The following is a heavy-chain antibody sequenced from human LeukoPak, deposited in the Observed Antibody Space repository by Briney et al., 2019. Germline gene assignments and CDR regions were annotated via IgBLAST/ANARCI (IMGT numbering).Heavy chain of an antibody. J-gene: IGHJ4*02. Sequence: PGRSLRLSCAASGFTFSNYAMHWVRQAPGKGLEWVSIISYEGSENYYADSVKGRLTISRDNSRNTLYLQMNSLRPEDTAVYYCARGREAGNRGLGGDDYWGQGTLVIVSS. CDR3: ARGREAGNRGLGGDDY. V-gene: IGHV3-30*01. CDR2: ISYEGSEN. D-gene: IGHD3-10*01. CDR1: GFTFSNYA.